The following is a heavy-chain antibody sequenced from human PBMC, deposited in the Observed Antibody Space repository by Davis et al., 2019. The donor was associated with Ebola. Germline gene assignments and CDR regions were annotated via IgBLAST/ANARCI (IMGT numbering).Heavy chain of an antibody. J-gene: IGHJ5*02. Sequence: SETLSLTCTVSGGSISSYYWSWIRQPPGKGLEWNGYIYYSGSTNYNPSLKSRVTISVDTSKNQFSLKLSSGTAADTAVYYCARVGYDFWSGYSSSNWFDPWGQGTLVTVSS. CDR3: ARVGYDFWSGYSSSNWFDP. CDR1: GGSISSYY. CDR2: IYYSGST. V-gene: IGHV4-59*01. D-gene: IGHD3-3*01.